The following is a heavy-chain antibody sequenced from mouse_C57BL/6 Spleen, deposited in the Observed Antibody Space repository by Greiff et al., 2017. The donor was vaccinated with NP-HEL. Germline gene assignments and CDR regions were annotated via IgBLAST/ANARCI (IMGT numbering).Heavy chain of an antibody. Sequence: VQLQQSGAELVRPGASVTLSCKASGYTFTDYEMHWVKQTPVHGLEWIGAIDPETGGTAYNQKFKGKAILTADKSSSTAYMELRSLTSEDSAVYYCTRSTPSAMDYWGQGTSVTVSS. CDR1: GYTFTDYE. CDR3: TRSTPSAMDY. J-gene: IGHJ4*01. CDR2: IDPETGGT. V-gene: IGHV1-15*01.